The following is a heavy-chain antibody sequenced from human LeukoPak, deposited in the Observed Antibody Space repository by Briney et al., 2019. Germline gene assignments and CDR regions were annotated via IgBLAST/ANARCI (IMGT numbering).Heavy chain of an antibody. Sequence: GASVKVSCKASGYTFTSYDINWVRQATGQGLEWMGWMNPNSGNTGYAQKLQGRVTMTRDTSTSTVYMELRSLRSDDTALYYCARGGDMRVVGAFDIWGQGTMVTVSS. J-gene: IGHJ3*02. CDR3: ARGGDMRVVGAFDI. V-gene: IGHV1-8*01. CDR2: MNPNSGNT. D-gene: IGHD3-22*01. CDR1: GYTFTSYD.